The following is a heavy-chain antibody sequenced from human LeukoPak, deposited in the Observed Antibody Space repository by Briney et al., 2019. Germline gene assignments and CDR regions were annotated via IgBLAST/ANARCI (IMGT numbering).Heavy chain of an antibody. V-gene: IGHV3-30*01. Sequence: GGSLRLSCAASGFTFSSYAMHWVRQAPGKGLEWVAVISYDGSNKYYADSVKGRFTISRDNFKNTLYLQMNSLRAEDTAVYYCARESPSPLAYCGGDCYFGFDYWGQGTLVTVSS. D-gene: IGHD2-21*02. J-gene: IGHJ4*02. CDR2: ISYDGSNK. CDR3: ARESPSPLAYCGGDCYFGFDY. CDR1: GFTFSSYA.